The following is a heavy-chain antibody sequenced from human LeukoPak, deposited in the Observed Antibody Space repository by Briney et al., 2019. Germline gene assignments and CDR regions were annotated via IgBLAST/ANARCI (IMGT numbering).Heavy chain of an antibody. J-gene: IGHJ4*02. CDR1: GYTFTSYA. CDR2: INAGNGNT. Sequence: ASVKVSCKASGYTFTSYAMHWVRQAPGQRLEWMGWINAGNGNTKYSQKFQGRVTITRDTSASTAYMELSSLRSEDTAVYYCARDQGSSWYTDYWGQGTLVTVSS. CDR3: ARDQGSSWYTDY. D-gene: IGHD6-13*01. V-gene: IGHV1-3*01.